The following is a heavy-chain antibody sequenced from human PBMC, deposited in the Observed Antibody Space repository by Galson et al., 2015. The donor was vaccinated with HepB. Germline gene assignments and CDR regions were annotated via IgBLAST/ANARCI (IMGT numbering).Heavy chain of an antibody. J-gene: IGHJ6*03. Sequence: SCKASGGTFSSYAISWVRQAPGQGLEWMGGIIPIFGTAIYAQKFQGRVTITADESTSTAYMELSSLRSEDTAVYYCARGPSDYDSSGKYYMDVWGKGTTVTVSS. CDR3: ARGPSDYDSSGKYYMDV. CDR2: IIPIFGTA. V-gene: IGHV1-69*01. D-gene: IGHD3-22*01. CDR1: GGTFSSYA.